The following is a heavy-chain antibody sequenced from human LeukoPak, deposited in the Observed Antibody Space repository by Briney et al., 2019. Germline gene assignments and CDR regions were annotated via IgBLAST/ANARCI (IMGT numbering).Heavy chain of an antibody. J-gene: IGHJ4*02. CDR2: ISSSSSYI. V-gene: IGHV3-21*01. D-gene: IGHD2-2*01. CDR1: GFTFSSYS. CDR3: ARESGQSRALRKYFDY. Sequence: GGPLRLSCAASGFTFSSYSMNWVRQAPGKGLEWVSSISSSSSYIYYADSVKGRFTISRDNAKNSLYLQMNSLRAEDTAVYYCARESGQSRALRKYFDYWGQGTLVTVSS.